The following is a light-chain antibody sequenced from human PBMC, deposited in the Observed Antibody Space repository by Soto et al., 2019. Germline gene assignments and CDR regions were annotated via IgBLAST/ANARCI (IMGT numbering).Light chain of an antibody. J-gene: IGKJ1*01. V-gene: IGKV3-20*01. CDR2: DAS. CDR1: QTLTNTY. CDR3: QVFGVSPKA. Sequence: EIVLTQSPGTLSLSPGERATLSCRASQTLTNTYLAWYQQKPGQAPRLLIFDASTRATGIPDRFSGSGSGNSFPFPINKLEPEGFAIYCCQVFGVSPKAFGQGTKGEVK.